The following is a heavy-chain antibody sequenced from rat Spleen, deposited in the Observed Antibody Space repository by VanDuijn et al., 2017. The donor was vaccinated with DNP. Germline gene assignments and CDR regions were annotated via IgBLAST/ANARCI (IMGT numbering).Heavy chain of an antibody. CDR2: ITYSDSYP. CDR1: GFTFSDSD. CDR3: ARDNYVTSGAMDA. D-gene: IGHD1-11*01. V-gene: IGHV5-7*01. Sequence: EVQLVESGGGFVLPGGSLTLSCAASGFTFSDSDMAWVRQSPTKGLEWVASITYSDSYPYYRDSVKGRFTISRDDAKSALFLQMDSLRSEDTATYYCARDNYVTSGAMDAWGQGTSVTVSS. J-gene: IGHJ4*01.